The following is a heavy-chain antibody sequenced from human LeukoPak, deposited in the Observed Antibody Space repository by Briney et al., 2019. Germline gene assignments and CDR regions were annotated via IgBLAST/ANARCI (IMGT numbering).Heavy chain of an antibody. CDR3: ARDGGGSKGSFDI. CDR2: IAGSGIDT. CDR1: GFTFTNYA. Sequence: PGGSLRLSCAASGFTFTNYAMSWVRQAPGKGPEWVSFIAGSGIDTYYADSVKGRFTSSRDNSKNTLYLQMNSLRAEDTAIYCCARDGGGSKGSFDIWGRGTMVTVSS. V-gene: IGHV3-23*01. J-gene: IGHJ3*02. D-gene: IGHD6-25*01.